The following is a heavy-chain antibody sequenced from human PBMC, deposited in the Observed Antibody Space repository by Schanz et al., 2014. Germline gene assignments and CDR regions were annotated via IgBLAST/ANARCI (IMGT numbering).Heavy chain of an antibody. CDR2: MHYDGTYK. V-gene: IGHV3-30*02. CDR1: GFIFRTYG. Sequence: QVHLVESGGGVVQPGGSLRLSCAASGFIFRTYGMHWVRQAPGKGLEWVAFMHYDGTYKYDADSVKGRFIIARDNSENTLDQQMISLKAEDTAVYYCAKLDGYAYGSMGQEYFDYWGQGTLVAVSS. CDR3: AKLDGYAYGSMGQEYFDY. D-gene: IGHD5-18*01. J-gene: IGHJ4*02.